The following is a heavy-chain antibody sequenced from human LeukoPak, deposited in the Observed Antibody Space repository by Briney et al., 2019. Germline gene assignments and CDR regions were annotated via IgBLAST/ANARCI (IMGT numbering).Heavy chain of an antibody. D-gene: IGHD3-22*01. Sequence: PGGSLRLSCAASGFTFSSYGMSWVRQAPGKGLEWVSAISGSGGSTYYADSVKGRFTISRDNSKNTLYLQMNSLRAEDTAVYYCAKDRFYYYDSSGYSDYWGQGTLVTVSS. CDR3: AKDRFYYYDSSGYSDY. CDR1: GFTFSSYG. V-gene: IGHV3-23*01. J-gene: IGHJ4*02. CDR2: ISGSGGST.